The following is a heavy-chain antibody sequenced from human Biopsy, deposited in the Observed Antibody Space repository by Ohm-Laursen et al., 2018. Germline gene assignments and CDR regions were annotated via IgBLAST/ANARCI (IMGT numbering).Heavy chain of an antibody. D-gene: IGHD4-23*01. Sequence: GTLSLTCSVSGGSLTGHYWSWIRQPPGKGLEWIGHISYTGYTSYNASLKSRVTISVDTSRNHFSLRLSSLTAADTAVYYCARWSNDFGGLYFPRWGQGTLLTVSS. J-gene: IGHJ4*02. CDR2: ISYTGYT. CDR1: GGSLTGHY. CDR3: ARWSNDFGGLYFPR. V-gene: IGHV4-59*11.